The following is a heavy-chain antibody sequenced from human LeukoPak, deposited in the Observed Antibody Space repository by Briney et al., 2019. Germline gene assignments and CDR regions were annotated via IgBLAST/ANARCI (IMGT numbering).Heavy chain of an antibody. CDR2: ISGSGTAT. CDR1: GFTFSSYA. CDR3: AKPLSAASGTDFDY. Sequence: PGGSRRLSCAASGFTFSSYAMSWVRQAPGKGLQWVSAISGSGTATYYAGSVKGRFTVSRDNSKNTLYLQMNSLRAEDTAVYYCAKPLSAASGTDFDYWGQGTLVTVSS. D-gene: IGHD6-13*01. V-gene: IGHV3-23*01. J-gene: IGHJ4*02.